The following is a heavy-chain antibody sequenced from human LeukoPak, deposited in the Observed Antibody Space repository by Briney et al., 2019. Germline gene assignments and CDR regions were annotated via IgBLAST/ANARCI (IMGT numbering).Heavy chain of an antibody. Sequence: ASVKVSCKASGYTFAGYYMHWVRPAPRPGLAWMGWINPHSGGANYAQTFQGWVTMTRDTSISTAYMELSRLRSEDTAVYYCAREKYCTNGVCYTNYYYGMDVWGQGTTVTVSS. V-gene: IGHV1-2*04. CDR3: AREKYCTNGVCYTNYYYGMDV. CDR1: GYTFAGYY. CDR2: INPHSGGA. D-gene: IGHD2-8*01. J-gene: IGHJ6*02.